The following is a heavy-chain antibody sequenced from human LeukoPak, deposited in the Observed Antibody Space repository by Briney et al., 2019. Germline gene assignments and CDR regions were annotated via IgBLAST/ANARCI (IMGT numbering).Heavy chain of an antibody. CDR2: IRNVGSNK. D-gene: IGHD3-22*01. CDR3: AKDHYDDSSGYHLEYFQH. J-gene: IGHJ1*01. CDR1: GFTFSSYG. Sequence: RGSLRLSCAPSGFTFSSYGMHWVRQAPGKGRGWVAVIRNVGSNKSYADSVKGRFTISRDNSKNTLYLQMNSLRAEDTAVYYCAKDHYDDSSGYHLEYFQHWGQGTLVTVSS. V-gene: IGHV3-30*02.